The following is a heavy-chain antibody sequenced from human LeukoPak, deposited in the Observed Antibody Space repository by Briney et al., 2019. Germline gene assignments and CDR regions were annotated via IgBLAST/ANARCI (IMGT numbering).Heavy chain of an antibody. D-gene: IGHD3-22*01. Sequence: GASVKVSCKASVYTFTSYDISWVRQAPGQGREWMGWISAYNGNTNYAQKLQGRVTMTTDTSTSTAYMELRSLRSDDTAVYYCARPHSSGYYFQGWYYYMDVWGKGTTVTVSS. CDR1: VYTFTSYD. CDR2: ISAYNGNT. J-gene: IGHJ6*03. CDR3: ARPHSSGYYFQGWYYYMDV. V-gene: IGHV1-18*01.